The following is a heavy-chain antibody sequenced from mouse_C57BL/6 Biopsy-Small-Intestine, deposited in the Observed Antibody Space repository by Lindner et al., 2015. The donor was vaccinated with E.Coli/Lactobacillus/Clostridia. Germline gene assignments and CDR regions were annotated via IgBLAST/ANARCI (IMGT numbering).Heavy chain of an antibody. V-gene: IGHV2-9-1*01. CDR2: IWTGGGT. CDR3: ARADSDYERGLLGLAY. Sequence: VQLQESGPGLVAPSRSLSITCTVSGFSLTSYAISWVRQPPGKGLEWLGVIWTGGGTNYNSVLHSRLTITKDKSKSQVFLKMNSLQTDDTARYYCARADSDYERGLLGLAYWGQGTLITVSA. J-gene: IGHJ3*01. CDR1: GFSLTSYA. D-gene: IGHD2-13*01.